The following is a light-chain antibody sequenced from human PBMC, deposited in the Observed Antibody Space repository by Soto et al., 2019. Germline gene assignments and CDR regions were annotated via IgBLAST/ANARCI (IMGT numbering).Light chain of an antibody. V-gene: IGKV3-20*01. Sequence: EIVLTQSPGTLSLSPGERATLSCRASQSVRSSYLAWYQQKPGQAPRLLIYGASSRATGTPDRFSGSGSGTDFTLTISRLEPEDFAVYYCQQYGSSPGMFGQGTRWIS. CDR1: QSVRSSY. CDR2: GAS. CDR3: QQYGSSPGM. J-gene: IGKJ1*01.